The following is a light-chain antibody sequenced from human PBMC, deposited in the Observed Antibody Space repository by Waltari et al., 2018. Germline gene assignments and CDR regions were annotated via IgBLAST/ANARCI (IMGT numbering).Light chain of an antibody. CDR3: QQSYNTPPT. J-gene: IGKJ2*01. V-gene: IGKV1-39*01. CDR1: QSISSY. CDR2: AAS. Sequence: DIQMTQFPSSLSASVVASVTITCRATQSISSYLKWYQQKPGKAPNLLISAASSLHSGVPSRFSGSGSGTDFTLTISSLQPEDFATYYCQQSYNTPPTFGQGTKLEIK.